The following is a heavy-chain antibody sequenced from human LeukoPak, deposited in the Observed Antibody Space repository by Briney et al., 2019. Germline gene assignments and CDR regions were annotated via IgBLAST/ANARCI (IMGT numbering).Heavy chain of an antibody. V-gene: IGHV3-20*04. Sequence: RPGGSLRLSCAASGFTFDDYGMSWVRQAPGKGLEWVSGINWNGGSTGYADSVKGRFTISRDNAKNSLYLQMNSLRAEDTALYYCARGASKIHYYDSSGYYYFDYWGQGTLVTVSS. CDR2: INWNGGST. CDR3: ARGASKIHYYDSSGYYYFDY. D-gene: IGHD3-22*01. J-gene: IGHJ4*02. CDR1: GFTFDDYG.